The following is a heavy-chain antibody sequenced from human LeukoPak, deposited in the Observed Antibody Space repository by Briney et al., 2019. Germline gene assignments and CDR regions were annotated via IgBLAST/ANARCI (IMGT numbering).Heavy chain of an antibody. CDR2: ISSSSSYI. V-gene: IGHV3-21*01. J-gene: IGHJ6*03. D-gene: IGHD3-22*01. CDR1: GFTFSSYG. Sequence: GGSLRLSCAASGFTFSSYGMTWVRQAPGKGLEWVSSISSSSSYIYYADSVKGRFTISRDNAKNSLYLQMNSLRAEDTAVYYCARDLASDSSGYYFAYYMDVWGKGTTVAVSS. CDR3: ARDLASDSSGYYFAYYMDV.